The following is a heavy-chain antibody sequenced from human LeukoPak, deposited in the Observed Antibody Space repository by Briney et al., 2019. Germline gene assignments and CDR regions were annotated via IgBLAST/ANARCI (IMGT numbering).Heavy chain of an antibody. J-gene: IGHJ4*02. D-gene: IGHD7-27*01. Sequence: GGSLRLSCGASGFTFNNHAMSWVRQAPGKGLEWVSTISGSGGSTYYGDSVKGRFTISRDHSKNTLYLQMNSLRAEDTAVYYCARDVSEIWGLFDYWGQGTLVTVSS. V-gene: IGHV3-23*01. CDR1: GFTFNNHA. CDR3: ARDVSEIWGLFDY. CDR2: ISGSGGST.